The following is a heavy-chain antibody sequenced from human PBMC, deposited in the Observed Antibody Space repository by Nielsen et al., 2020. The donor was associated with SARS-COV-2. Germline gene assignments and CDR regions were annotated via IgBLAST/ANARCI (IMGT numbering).Heavy chain of an antibody. V-gene: IGHV3-13*04. CDR2: IDTAGNT. D-gene: IGHD3-10*01. J-gene: IGHJ6*02. Sequence: GESLKISCAASGFAFSTYDIHWVRQTTGKSLEWVSAIDTAGNTYYPDSARGRFTISRENARNSVYLQVNSLRAGDTAVYYCARGYGFNYYYGMDVWGQGTTVTVSS. CDR1: GFAFSTYD. CDR3: ARGYGFNYYYGMDV.